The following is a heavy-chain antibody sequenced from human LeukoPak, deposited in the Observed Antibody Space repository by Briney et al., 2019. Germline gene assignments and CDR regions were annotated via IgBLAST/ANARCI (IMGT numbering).Heavy chain of an antibody. V-gene: IGHV4-34*01. CDR2: INHSGST. CDR1: GGSFSGYS. Sequence: SETLSLTCAVYGGSFSGYSWSWIRQPPGKGLEWIGEINHSGSTNYNPSLKSRVTVSADPSKTQFSLKLTSVTDADTAVYYCATRGDYSDTSGNSYDALDIWGQGTMVTVSS. J-gene: IGHJ3*02. D-gene: IGHD3-22*01. CDR3: ATRGDYSDTSGNSYDALDI.